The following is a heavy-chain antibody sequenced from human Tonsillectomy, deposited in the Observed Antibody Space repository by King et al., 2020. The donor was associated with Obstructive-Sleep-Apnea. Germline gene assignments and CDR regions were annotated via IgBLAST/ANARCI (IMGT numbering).Heavy chain of an antibody. Sequence: VQLVQSGGGVVQPGRSLRLSCAASGFTFSSYAMHWVRQAPGKGLEWVAVISYDGSYKYYADSVKGRFTISRDNSKNTLYLQMNSLRAEDTAVYYCARDLGIYGSGSLDYWGQGTLVTVSS. CDR2: ISYDGSYK. V-gene: IGHV3-30*04. CDR1: GFTFSSYA. J-gene: IGHJ4*02. D-gene: IGHD3-10*01. CDR3: ARDLGIYGSGSLDY.